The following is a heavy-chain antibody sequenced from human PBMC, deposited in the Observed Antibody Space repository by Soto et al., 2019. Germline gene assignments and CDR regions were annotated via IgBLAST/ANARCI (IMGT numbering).Heavy chain of an antibody. D-gene: IGHD6-25*01. J-gene: IGHJ3*02. Sequence: PGVSLRLSCAASGFTFSSYSMSWVRQAPGKGLEWVSSISSSSSYIYYADSVKGRFTISRDNAKNSLYLQMNSLRAEDTAVYYCARALGSGVAFDIWGQGTMVTVSS. V-gene: IGHV3-21*01. CDR3: ARALGSGVAFDI. CDR1: GFTFSSYS. CDR2: ISSSSSYI.